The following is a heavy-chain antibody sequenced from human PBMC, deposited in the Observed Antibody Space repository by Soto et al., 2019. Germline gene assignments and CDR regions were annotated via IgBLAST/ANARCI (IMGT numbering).Heavy chain of an antibody. D-gene: IGHD3-3*01. J-gene: IGHJ4*02. CDR1: GFTFSSYA. V-gene: IGHV3-30-3*01. CDR2: ISYDGSNK. Sequence: PGGSLRLSCAASGFTFSSYAMHWVRQAPGKGLEWVAVISYDGSNKYYADSVKGRFTISRDNSKNTLYLQMNSLRAEDTAVYYCAREALPRVVIHDPTPQPNWGQGTLVTVSS. CDR3: AREALPRVVIHDPTPQPN.